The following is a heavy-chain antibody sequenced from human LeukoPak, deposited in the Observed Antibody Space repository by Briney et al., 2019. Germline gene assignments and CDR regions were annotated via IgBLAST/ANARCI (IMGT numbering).Heavy chain of an antibody. CDR1: GFTFSSYA. V-gene: IGHV3-23*01. CDR2: ISGSGGST. Sequence: GGSLRLSCAASGFTFSSYAMSWVRQAPGKGLEWVSAISGSGGSTYYADSVKGRFTISRDNSKNTLYLQMNSLRAEDTAVYYCARDIDRIQLWPTEDDYYGMDVWGQGTTVTVSS. CDR3: ARDIDRIQLWPTEDDYYGMDV. D-gene: IGHD5-18*01. J-gene: IGHJ6*02.